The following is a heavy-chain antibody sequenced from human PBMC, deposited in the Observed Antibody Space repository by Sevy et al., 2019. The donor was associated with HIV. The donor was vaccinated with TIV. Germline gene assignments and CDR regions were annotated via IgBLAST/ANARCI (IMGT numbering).Heavy chain of an antibody. V-gene: IGHV1-46*01. CDR3: ARDGYCSGGSCYSLFDY. J-gene: IGHJ4*02. D-gene: IGHD2-15*01. CDR2: INPSGGST. Sequence: ASVKVSCKASGYTFTSYYMHWVRQAPGQGLEWMGIINPSGGSTSYAQKFQGRVTMTRDTSTSTVYMELSSLRSEDTAVYYCARDGYCSGGSCYSLFDYWGRGTLVTVSS. CDR1: GYTFTSYY.